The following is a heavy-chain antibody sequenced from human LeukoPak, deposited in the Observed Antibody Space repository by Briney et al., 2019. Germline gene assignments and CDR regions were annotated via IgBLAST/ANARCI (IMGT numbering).Heavy chain of an antibody. CDR1: GFTFTTYG. J-gene: IGHJ4*02. D-gene: IGHD1-20*01. V-gene: IGHV3-23*01. CDR2: ISGSDDSL. Sequence: GGSLRLSCAASGFTFTTYGMSWVRQAPGKGLEWVSSISGSDDSLYYIDSVKGRFTISRDNAKNTMHLQMNTLRAEDTAIYYCAKGVNPGYNPGWSNFDYWGQGTLVTVSS. CDR3: AKGVNPGYNPGWSNFDY.